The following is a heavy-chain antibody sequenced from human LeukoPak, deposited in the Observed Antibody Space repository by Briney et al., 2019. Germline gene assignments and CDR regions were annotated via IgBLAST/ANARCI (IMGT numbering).Heavy chain of an antibody. D-gene: IGHD3-16*02. CDR2: IYHSGDT. V-gene: IGHV4-59*12. J-gene: IGHJ5*02. CDR3: ARGESLYYDYVWGSYRRENWFDP. CDR1: GGSIFNYY. Sequence: SETLSLTCTVSGGSIFNYYWSWIRQPPGKGLEWIGYIYHSGDTNHNPSLKSRVTISVDTSKNQFSLKLSSVTAADTAVYYCARGESLYYDYVWGSYRRENWFDPWGQGTLVTVSS.